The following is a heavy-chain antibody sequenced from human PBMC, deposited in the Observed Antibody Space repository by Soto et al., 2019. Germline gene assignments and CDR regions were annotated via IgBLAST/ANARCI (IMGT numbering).Heavy chain of an antibody. Sequence: RLSRAAAGFAVWGYGMSWVGQAPGKGLEWVSAISGSGGSTYYADSVKGRFTISRDNSKNTLYLQMNSLRAEDTAVYYCAKRKVRGVINHWGQGTLVTVSS. CDR1: GFAVWGYG. D-gene: IGHD3-10*01. CDR2: ISGSGGST. CDR3: AKRKVRGVINH. J-gene: IGHJ5*02. V-gene: IGHV3-23*01.